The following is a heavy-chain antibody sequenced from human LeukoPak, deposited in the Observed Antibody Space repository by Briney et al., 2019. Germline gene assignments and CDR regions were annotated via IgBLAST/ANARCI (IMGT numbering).Heavy chain of an antibody. Sequence: SETLSLTCTVSGGSISSGGYYWSWIRQHPGKGLEWIGYIYYSGNTYYNPSLKSRVTISVDTSKNQFSLKLSSVTAADTAVYYCARGGDIVVVPAFFDPWGQGTLVTVSS. CDR3: ARGGDIVVVPAFFDP. V-gene: IGHV4-30-4*08. D-gene: IGHD2-2*01. CDR2: IYYSGNT. CDR1: GGSISSGGYY. J-gene: IGHJ5*02.